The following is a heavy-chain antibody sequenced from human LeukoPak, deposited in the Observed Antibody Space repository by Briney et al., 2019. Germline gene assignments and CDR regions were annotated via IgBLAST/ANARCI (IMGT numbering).Heavy chain of an antibody. J-gene: IGHJ4*01. V-gene: IGHV3-23*01. D-gene: IGHD6-19*01. CDR1: GFTFSSYA. CDR2: ISDSGTSI. Sequence: PGGSLRLSCAASGFTFSSYAMSWVRRAPGKGLEWVSGISDSGTSIYYAGSVKGRFTITRDNSKNTLYLQMDSLRAEDTAVYYCAKVALGAGPNAYYFDYWGHGTLVTVSS. CDR3: AKVALGAGPNAYYFDY.